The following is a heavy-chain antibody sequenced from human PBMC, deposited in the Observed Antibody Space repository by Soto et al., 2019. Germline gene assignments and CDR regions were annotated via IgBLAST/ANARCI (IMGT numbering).Heavy chain of an antibody. D-gene: IGHD1-1*01. CDR1: GGSLRSATYY. CDR2: FYHSGST. CDR3: AREETGNDALDI. V-gene: IGHV4-31*11. Sequence: SETLSLTCAVSGGSLRSATYYWSWIRQHPGKGLEWIGYFYHSGSTYYKPSLRSRVTISLDTSKNQFSLHLRSVTDADTAIYYCAREETGNDALDIWGQVTLVTVSS. J-gene: IGHJ3*02.